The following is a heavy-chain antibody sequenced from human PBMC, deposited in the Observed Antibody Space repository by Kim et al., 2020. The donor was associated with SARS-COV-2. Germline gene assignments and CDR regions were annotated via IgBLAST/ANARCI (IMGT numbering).Heavy chain of an antibody. CDR1: GFTFSSYT. Sequence: GGSLRLSCAASGFTFSSYTMNWVRQAPGKGLEWVSSISYNSNYMYYADSMKGRFTISRDNAKNSLYLQMSSLRAEDTAVYYCARDYGTADLDYWGQGTLATVSS. CDR3: ARDYGTADLDY. CDR2: ISYNSNYM. D-gene: IGHD1-1*01. J-gene: IGHJ4*02. V-gene: IGHV3-21*01.